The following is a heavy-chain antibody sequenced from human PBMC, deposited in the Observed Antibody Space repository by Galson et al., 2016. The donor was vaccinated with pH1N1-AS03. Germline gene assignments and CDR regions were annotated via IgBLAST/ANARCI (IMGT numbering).Heavy chain of an antibody. CDR1: GFIFTHYS. CDR2: MSYEGTTK. D-gene: IGHD6-13*01. V-gene: IGHV3-30-3*01. Sequence: SLRLSCAASGFIFTHYSMHWVRQAPGKGLEWVAVMSYEGTTKYYADSVKGRFTISRDNSKNTLYQQMNSLKTEDTALYYCAREEGGFGSNWLQTDAFDFWGQGTMVTVSS. J-gene: IGHJ3*01. CDR3: AREEGGFGSNWLQTDAFDF.